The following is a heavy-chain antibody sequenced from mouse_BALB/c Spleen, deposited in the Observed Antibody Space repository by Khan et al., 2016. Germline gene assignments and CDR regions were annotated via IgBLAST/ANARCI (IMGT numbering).Heavy chain of an antibody. J-gene: IGHJ1*01. V-gene: IGHV1-7*01. CDR1: GYTFTSYW. D-gene: IGHD2-1*01. CDR2: INPSTGYT. Sequence: QVQLQQSGAVLAKPGASVKMSCKASGYTFTSYWMHWVKQRPGQGLDWIGYINPSTGYTEYNQKFKDKAALTADKSSSTAYMQLSSLTSEDSAVSYCARRLVNFAVWRAATTVTVSS. CDR3: ARRLVNFAV.